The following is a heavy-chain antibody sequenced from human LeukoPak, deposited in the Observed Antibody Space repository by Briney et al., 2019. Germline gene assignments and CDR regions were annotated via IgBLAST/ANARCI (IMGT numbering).Heavy chain of an antibody. J-gene: IGHJ4*02. CDR2: ISPDSNYK. D-gene: IGHD3-22*01. CDR3: ARQDDRTLDY. CDR1: GFTFSTYS. V-gene: IGHV3-21*01. Sequence: GGSLRLSCAASGFTFSTYSMNWLRLAPGKGLEWVSSISPDSNYKYYVDSVKGRFTTSRDNAKSSLYLQMNSLRAEDTAVYYCARQDDRTLDYWGQGTLVTVSS.